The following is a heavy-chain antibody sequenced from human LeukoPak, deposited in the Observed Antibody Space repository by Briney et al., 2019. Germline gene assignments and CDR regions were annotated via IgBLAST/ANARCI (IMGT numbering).Heavy chain of an antibody. CDR3: AKDKSSSWYGDTDY. CDR2: ISYDGSNK. V-gene: IGHV3-30*18. J-gene: IGHJ4*02. Sequence: GGSLRLSCAASGFTFSSYAMSWVRQAPGKGLEWVAVISYDGSNKYYADSVKGRFTISRDNSKNTLYLQMNSLRAEDTAVYYCAKDKSSSWYGDTDYWGQGTLVTVSS. D-gene: IGHD6-13*01. CDR1: GFTFSSYA.